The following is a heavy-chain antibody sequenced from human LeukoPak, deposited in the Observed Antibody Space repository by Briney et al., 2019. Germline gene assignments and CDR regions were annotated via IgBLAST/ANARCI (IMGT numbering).Heavy chain of an antibody. J-gene: IGHJ3*02. Sequence: GGSLRLSCAASGFTFSSYAMSWVRQAPGKGLEWVSAISGSGGSTYYADSVKGRFTISRDNSKNTLYLQMNSLRAEDTAVYYCAKACDIVVSTDAFDIWAKGQWSPSLQ. D-gene: IGHD2-15*01. CDR1: GFTFSSYA. V-gene: IGHV3-23*01. CDR2: ISGSGGST. CDR3: AKACDIVVSTDAFDI.